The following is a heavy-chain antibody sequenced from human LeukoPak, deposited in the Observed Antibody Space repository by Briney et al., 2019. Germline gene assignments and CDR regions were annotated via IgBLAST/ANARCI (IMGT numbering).Heavy chain of an antibody. CDR3: ARDTARGPLVFMDV. Sequence: GGSLRLSCAASGFTFSSYEMNWVRQAPGKGLEWVSYISSSGSTIYYADSVKGRFTISRDNAKNSLYLQMNSLRAEDTAVYYCARDTARGPLVFMDVWGKGTTVTVSS. D-gene: IGHD5-18*01. V-gene: IGHV3-48*03. J-gene: IGHJ6*03. CDR2: ISSSGSTI. CDR1: GFTFSSYE.